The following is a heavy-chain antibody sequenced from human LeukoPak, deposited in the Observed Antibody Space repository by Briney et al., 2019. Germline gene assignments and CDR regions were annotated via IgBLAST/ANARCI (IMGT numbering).Heavy chain of an antibody. J-gene: IGHJ4*02. CDR2: INHSGST. Sequence: SETLSLTCAVYGGSSSGYYWSWIRQPPGKGLEWIGEINHSGSTNYNPSLKSRVTISVDTSKNQFSLKLSSVTAADTAVYYCASGGELRQFDYWGQGTLVTVSS. CDR3: ASGGELRQFDY. V-gene: IGHV4-34*01. D-gene: IGHD1-26*01. CDR1: GGSSSGYY.